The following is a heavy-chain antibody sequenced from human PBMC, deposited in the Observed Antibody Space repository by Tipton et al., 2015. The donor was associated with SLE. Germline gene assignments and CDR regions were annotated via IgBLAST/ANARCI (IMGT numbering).Heavy chain of an antibody. V-gene: IGHV4-31*03. D-gene: IGHD3-16*01. Sequence: TLSLTSTVSGGSISSGGYYWTWIRQLPGKGLEWIGYIYYSGNTYYNPSLGSRLTISVDTSKNQFSLKLSSVTAADTAVYYCARVQAYEGFDPWGQGTLVTVSS. CDR2: IYYSGNT. CDR3: ARVQAYEGFDP. CDR1: GGSISSGGYY. J-gene: IGHJ5*02.